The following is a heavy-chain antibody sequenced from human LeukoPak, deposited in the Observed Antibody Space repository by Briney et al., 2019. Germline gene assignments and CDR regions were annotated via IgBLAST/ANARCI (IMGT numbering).Heavy chain of an antibody. CDR3: ARDRAAAGLNNWFDP. CDR2: IVPIFGTA. J-gene: IGHJ5*02. Sequence: SVKVSCKTSGGTFSSYSISWVRQAPGQGLEWMGGIVPIFGTADYAQKFQGRVTITADESTSTAYMELSSLRSEDTAVYYCARDRAAAGLNNWFDPWGQGTRVTVSS. D-gene: IGHD6-13*01. V-gene: IGHV1-69*01. CDR1: GGTFSSYS.